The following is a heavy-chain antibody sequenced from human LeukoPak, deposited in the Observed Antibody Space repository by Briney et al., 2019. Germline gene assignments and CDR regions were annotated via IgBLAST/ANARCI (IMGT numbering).Heavy chain of an antibody. J-gene: IGHJ4*02. Sequence: PGGSLRLSCAASGFTVSSNYMSWVRQAPGKGLEWVSVIYSGGSTYYADSVKGRFTISRDDSKNTLYLQMNSLKTEDTAVYYCTTDFFNYYDSSGYYYGSKRFDYWGQGTLVTVSS. CDR1: GFTVSSNY. V-gene: IGHV3-66*01. CDR3: TTDFFNYYDSSGYYYGSKRFDY. CDR2: IYSGGST. D-gene: IGHD3-22*01.